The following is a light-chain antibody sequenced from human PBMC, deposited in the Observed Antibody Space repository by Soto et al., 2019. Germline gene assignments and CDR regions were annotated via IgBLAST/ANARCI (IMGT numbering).Light chain of an antibody. V-gene: IGLV2-8*01. CDR1: SSDVGGYNY. CDR3: SSYAGTNTI. CDR2: EVS. Sequence: QSALTQPPSASGSPRQSVTISCTGTSSDVGGYNYVSWYQHHPGKGPKLMIYEVSKRPSGVPDRFSGSKSGNTASLTVSGFQEEDEADYYCSSYAGTNTIFGGGTKVTVL. J-gene: IGLJ2*01.